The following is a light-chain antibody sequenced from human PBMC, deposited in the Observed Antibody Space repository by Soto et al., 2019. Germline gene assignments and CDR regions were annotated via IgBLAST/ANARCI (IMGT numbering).Light chain of an antibody. J-gene: IGKJ5*01. CDR2: GAS. CDR1: QSVSSN. V-gene: IGKV3D-15*01. CDR3: QKYNNWPIT. Sequence: EIVMTQSPASLSVSPGERATLSRRASQSVSSNLAWYQQKPGQAPRPLIYGASTRATGIPARFSGSGSGTEFTLTISSLQSEDFAVYYCQKYNNWPITFGQGTRREIK.